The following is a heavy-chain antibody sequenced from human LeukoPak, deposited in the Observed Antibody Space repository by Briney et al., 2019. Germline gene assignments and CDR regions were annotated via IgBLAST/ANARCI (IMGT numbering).Heavy chain of an antibody. V-gene: IGHV1-18*01. CDR1: GYTFASYG. Sequence: GASVKVSCKASGYTFASYGIDWVRQAPGQGLEWMGWISAYNDNTKYAQKFQGRVTMTTDTSTSTAYMELSSLRSEDTAVYYCARAGLRRGYSGYENYWGQGTLVTVSS. CDR2: ISAYNDNT. J-gene: IGHJ4*02. CDR3: ARAGLRRGYSGYENY. D-gene: IGHD5-12*01.